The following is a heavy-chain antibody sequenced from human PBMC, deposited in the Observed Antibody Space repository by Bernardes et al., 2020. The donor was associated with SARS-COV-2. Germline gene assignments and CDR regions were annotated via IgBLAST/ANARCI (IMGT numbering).Heavy chain of an antibody. CDR2: ISGSDGST. V-gene: IGHV3-23*01. Sequence: GGSLRLSCGASGFTFSSYAMSWVRQGPGKGLEWVSAISGSDGSTYYADSVKGRFTLSRDNSKNTVYLQMNVLRVEDTAVYYCARDQSGYSSSWYWFDPWGQGTLVTVSP. CDR3: ARDQSGYSSSWYWFDP. J-gene: IGHJ5*02. D-gene: IGHD6-13*01. CDR1: GFTFSSYA.